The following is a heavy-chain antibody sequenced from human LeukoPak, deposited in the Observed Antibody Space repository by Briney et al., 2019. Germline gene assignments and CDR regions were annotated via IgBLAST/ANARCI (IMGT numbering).Heavy chain of an antibody. D-gene: IGHD6-19*01. V-gene: IGHV4-39*02. CDR1: GGSISSSSYY. CDR2: ISYSGGST. Sequence: SETLSLTCTVSGGSISSSSYYWGWIRQTPGKRLEWIGSISYSGGSTHSNPSLKSRVTISADTSKNQFSLELRSVTSADTAVYYCARDKSSGWPNGYWGQGTLVTVSS. CDR3: ARDKSSGWPNGY. J-gene: IGHJ4*02.